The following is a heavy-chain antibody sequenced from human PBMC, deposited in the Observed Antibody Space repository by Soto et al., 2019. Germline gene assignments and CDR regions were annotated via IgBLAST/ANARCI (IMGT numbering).Heavy chain of an antibody. Sequence: QVQLVQSGAEVKKPGASVKLSCKASGYTFTSYYMNWVRRAPGQGLEWMGIINPRDGSTSYAQEFQGRVTMTRNTSTSTVYMELSSLRSEDTDVYYCAIEGERVPGYSSGWYDFWGQGTLVTVSS. CDR1: GYTFTSYY. V-gene: IGHV1-46*01. CDR3: AIEGERVPGYSSGWYDF. D-gene: IGHD6-13*01. CDR2: INPRDGST. J-gene: IGHJ4*02.